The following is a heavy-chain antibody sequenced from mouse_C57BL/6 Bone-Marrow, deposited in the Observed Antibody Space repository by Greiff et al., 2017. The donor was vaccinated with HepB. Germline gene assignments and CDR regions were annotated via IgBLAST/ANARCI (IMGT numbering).Heavy chain of an antibody. J-gene: IGHJ4*01. Sequence: VKLMESGAELARPGASVKMSCKASGYTFTSYTMHWVKQRPGQGLEWIGYINPSSGYTKYNQKFKDKATLTADKSSSTAYMQLSSLTSEDSAVYYCARESDYDVYAMDYWGQGTSVTVSS. CDR3: ARESDYDVYAMDY. CDR1: GYTFTSYT. D-gene: IGHD2-4*01. CDR2: INPSSGYT. V-gene: IGHV1-4*01.